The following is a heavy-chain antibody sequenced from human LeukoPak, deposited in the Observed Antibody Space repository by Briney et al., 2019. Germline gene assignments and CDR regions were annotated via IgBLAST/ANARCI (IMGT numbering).Heavy chain of an antibody. CDR2: ISYDGSNK. J-gene: IGHJ4*02. D-gene: IGHD5-18*01. CDR3: AKADTANFLAPFDY. V-gene: IGHV3-30*04. Sequence: PGGSLRLSCAASGFTFSSYAMHWVRQAPGKGLEWVAVISYDGSNKYYADSVKGRFTISRDNSKNTLYLQMNSLRAEDTAVYYCAKADTANFLAPFDYWGQGTLVTVSS. CDR1: GFTFSSYA.